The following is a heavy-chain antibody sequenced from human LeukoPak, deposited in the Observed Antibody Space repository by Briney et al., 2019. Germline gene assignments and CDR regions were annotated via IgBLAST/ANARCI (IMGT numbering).Heavy chain of an antibody. J-gene: IGHJ6*03. CDR1: GYTFTSYD. D-gene: IGHD3-22*01. V-gene: IGHV1-8*03. CDR2: MNPNSGNI. CDR3: ARGPPPEYYYDSSGYYSLYYYYYYMDV. Sequence: ASVKVSCKASGYTFTSYDINWVRQATGQGLEWMGWMNPNSGNIGHAQKFQGRVTITRNTSISTAYMELSSLRSEDTAVYYCARGPPPEYYYDSSGYYSLYYYYYYMDVWGKGTTVTVSS.